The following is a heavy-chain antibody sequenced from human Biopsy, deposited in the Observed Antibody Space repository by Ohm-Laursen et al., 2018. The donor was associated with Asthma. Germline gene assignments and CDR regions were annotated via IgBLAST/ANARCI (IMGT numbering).Heavy chain of an antibody. Sequence: SETLSLTCIVSGDAMSTSGSYWGWIRRPPGKGLEFIGTIYYSGSTYYNPSLKSRVTLSVDASKNQFSLKLTSVTAADTAVYYCVSPPGYWGQGTRVTVSS. CDR3: VSPPGY. J-gene: IGHJ4*02. V-gene: IGHV4-39*01. CDR1: GDAMSTSGSY. CDR2: IYYSGST.